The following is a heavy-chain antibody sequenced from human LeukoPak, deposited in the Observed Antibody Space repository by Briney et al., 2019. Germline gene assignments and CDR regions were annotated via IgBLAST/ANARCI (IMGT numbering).Heavy chain of an antibody. Sequence: SETLSLTCAVYGGSFSGYYWSWIRQPPGKGLEWIGEINHSGSTNYNPSLKSRVTISVDTSKNQFSLKLSSVTAADTAVYYCARVPLWFGELGWFDPWGQGTLVTVSS. CDR3: ARVPLWFGELGWFDP. D-gene: IGHD3-10*01. V-gene: IGHV4-34*01. CDR1: GGSFSGYY. CDR2: INHSGST. J-gene: IGHJ5*02.